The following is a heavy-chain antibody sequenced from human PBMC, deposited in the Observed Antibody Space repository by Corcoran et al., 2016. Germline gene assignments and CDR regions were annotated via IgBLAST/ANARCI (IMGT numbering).Heavy chain of an antibody. V-gene: IGHV3-11*01. J-gene: IGHJ3*01. CDR2: ISSSGGTV. Sequence: QVQLVESGGDLVNPGGSLRLSCSASGFTFSDHYMSWIRQAPGKGLEWVSHISSSGGTVYQVDSVKGRFIISRDNAKDSLYLQMNSLRAEDTAVYYCARRAATGRAFDVWGQGTTVSVS. CDR1: GFTFSDHY. CDR3: ARRAATGRAFDV.